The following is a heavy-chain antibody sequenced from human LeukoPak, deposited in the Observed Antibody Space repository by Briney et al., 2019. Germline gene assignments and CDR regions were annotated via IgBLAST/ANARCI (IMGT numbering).Heavy chain of an antibody. CDR2: INHSGST. Sequence: SETLSLTCAVYGGSFSGYYWSWIRQPPGKGLEWIGEINHSGSTNYNPSLKSRVTISVDTSKNQFSLKLSSATAADTAVYYCASLYYYYMDVWGKGTTVTVSS. V-gene: IGHV4-34*01. J-gene: IGHJ6*03. CDR1: GGSFSGYY. CDR3: ASLYYYYMDV.